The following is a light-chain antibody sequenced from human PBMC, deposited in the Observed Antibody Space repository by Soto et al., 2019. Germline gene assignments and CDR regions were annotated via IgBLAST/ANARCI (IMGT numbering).Light chain of an antibody. J-gene: IGLJ1*01. Sequence: QSALTQPPSASGSPGQSVTISCSGSSSDIGGYTYVSWYQHHPGKAPKLMIYEVSKRPSGVPDRFSGSKSGNTASLTVSGLQAEDEADYYCSSFGDSNSYVFGTGTKVTVL. V-gene: IGLV2-8*01. CDR2: EVS. CDR3: SSFGDSNSYV. CDR1: SSDIGGYTY.